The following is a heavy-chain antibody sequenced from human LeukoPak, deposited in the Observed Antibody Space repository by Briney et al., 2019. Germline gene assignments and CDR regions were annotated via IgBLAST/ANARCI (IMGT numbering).Heavy chain of an antibody. CDR1: GVSIRSYY. Sequence: SETLSLTCTVSGVSIRSYYWSWIRQPPGKGLEWIGYISYSGSTNYNPSLKSRVTISVDTSKNQFSLNLSSVIAADTAVYYCARGDYPYSFDPWGQGTLVTVSS. CDR3: ARGDYPYSFDP. CDR2: ISYSGST. V-gene: IGHV4-59*01. D-gene: IGHD4-17*01. J-gene: IGHJ5*02.